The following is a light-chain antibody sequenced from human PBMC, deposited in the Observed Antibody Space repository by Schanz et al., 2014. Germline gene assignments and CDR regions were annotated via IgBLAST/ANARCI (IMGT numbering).Light chain of an antibody. CDR3: NSFTSSHTHV. CDR1: SSDVGSYNL. V-gene: IGLV2-14*02. J-gene: IGLJ3*02. Sequence: QSVLTQPPSASGSPGQSVTISCTGTSSDVGSYNLVSWYQQYPGKAPKLIIYEVSERPSGVSNRFSGSKSGNTASLTISGLQAEDEADYYCNSFTSSHTHVFGGGTKLTVL. CDR2: EVS.